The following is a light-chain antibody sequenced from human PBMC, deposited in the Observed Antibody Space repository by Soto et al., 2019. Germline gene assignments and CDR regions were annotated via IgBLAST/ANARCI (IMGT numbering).Light chain of an antibody. CDR1: QGIDTS. CDR2: AAS. V-gene: IGKV1-9*01. Sequence: ILLTQSPSSLSASVGDRGTITCRASQGIDTSLAWYQQTPGKAPKLLIYAASNFQSGVPSRFSGSGSGTHFTLTISSLQPEDFATYDCQQLHGYPITFGQGTRLEI. CDR3: QQLHGYPIT. J-gene: IGKJ5*01.